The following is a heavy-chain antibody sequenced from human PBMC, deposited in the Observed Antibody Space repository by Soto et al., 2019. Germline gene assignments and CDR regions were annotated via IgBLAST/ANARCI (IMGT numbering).Heavy chain of an antibody. CDR3: ARTFRSVEYSPTYIFSLFDY. J-gene: IGHJ4*02. Sequence: EVQLVESGGGLVKPGGSLRLSCAASGFTFSSYSMNWVRQAPGKGLEWVSSISSSSSYIYYAASVKGRFTISRDNAKNSLYLQMNSLRAEDTAVYYCARTFRSVEYSPTYIFSLFDYWGQGTLVTVSS. CDR1: GFTFSSYS. D-gene: IGHD5-18*01. CDR2: ISSSSSYI. V-gene: IGHV3-21*01.